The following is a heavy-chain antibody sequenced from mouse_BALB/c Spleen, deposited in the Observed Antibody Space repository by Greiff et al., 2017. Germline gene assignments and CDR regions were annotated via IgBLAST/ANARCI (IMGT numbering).Heavy chain of an antibody. Sequence: VQLKESGGGLVQPGGSLKLSCAASGFTFSSYTMSWVRQTPEKRLEWVAYISNGGGSTYYPDTVKGRFTISRDNAKNTLYLQMSSLKSEDTAMYYCARAHGYYAMDYWGQGTSVTVSS. V-gene: IGHV5-12-2*01. CDR1: GFTFSSYT. CDR3: ARAHGYYAMDY. D-gene: IGHD1-3*01. J-gene: IGHJ4*01. CDR2: ISNGGGST.